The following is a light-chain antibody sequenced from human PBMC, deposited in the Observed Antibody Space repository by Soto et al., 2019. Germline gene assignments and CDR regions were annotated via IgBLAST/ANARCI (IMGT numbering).Light chain of an antibody. Sequence: IQMTQSPSSLSASVGDGVTITFRASQDIIRHLNWYQHKPGRAPRLLIYAASTLQSGVPSRFTGSGSGTEFTLTISGLQPEDFATYYCQHSYTVPGAIGQGTRLEIK. CDR3: QHSYTVPGA. J-gene: IGKJ5*01. CDR1: QDIIRH. CDR2: AAS. V-gene: IGKV1-39*01.